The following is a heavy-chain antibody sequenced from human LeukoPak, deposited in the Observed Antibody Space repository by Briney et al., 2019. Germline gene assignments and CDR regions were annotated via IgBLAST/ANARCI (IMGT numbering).Heavy chain of an antibody. CDR1: GFTFSSYA. Sequence: GRSLRLSCAASGFTFSSYAMHWVRQAPGKGLEWVAVTSSDGNIKYYADSVKGRFTISRDNAKNSLYLQMNSLRAEDTAVYYCARATNYGGNQFDYWGQGTLVTVSS. CDR2: TSSDGNIK. J-gene: IGHJ4*02. CDR3: ARATNYGGNQFDY. V-gene: IGHV3-30-3*01. D-gene: IGHD4-23*01.